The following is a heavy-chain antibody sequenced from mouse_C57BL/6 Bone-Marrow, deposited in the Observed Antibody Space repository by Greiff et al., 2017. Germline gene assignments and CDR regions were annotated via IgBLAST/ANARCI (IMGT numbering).Heavy chain of an antibody. CDR1: GYTFTDYA. CDR3: ARLIYYGNRYAMDY. Sequence: VHLVESGPELVRPGVSVKISCKGSGYTFTDYAMHWVKQSHAKSLEWIGVISTYYGDASYNQKFKDKATMTVDKSSSTAYMELARLTSEDSAVYYCARLIYYGNRYAMDYWGQGTSVTVSS. D-gene: IGHD2-1*01. CDR2: ISTYYGDA. V-gene: IGHV1-67*01. J-gene: IGHJ4*01.